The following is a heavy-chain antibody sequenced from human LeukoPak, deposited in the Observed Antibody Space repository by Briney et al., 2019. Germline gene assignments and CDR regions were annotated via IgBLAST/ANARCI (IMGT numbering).Heavy chain of an antibody. Sequence: GGSLRLSCAASGFTAITNDKTWVRQAPGKGLEWVSVLYSDGNTKYADSVQGRFTISRDNSKNTLYLEMNSLSPDDTAVYYCARGVEPLAANTLAYWGQGTLVTVSS. CDR3: ARGVEPLAANTLAY. J-gene: IGHJ4*02. CDR1: GFTAITND. D-gene: IGHD1-14*01. CDR2: LYSDGNT. V-gene: IGHV3-53*01.